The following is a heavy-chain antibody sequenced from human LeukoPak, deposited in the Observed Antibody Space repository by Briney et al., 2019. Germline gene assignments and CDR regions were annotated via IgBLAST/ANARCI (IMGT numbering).Heavy chain of an antibody. Sequence: PGGSLRLSCAASGFTFSSYSMNWVRQAPGKGLEWVSYISSSSSTIYYADSVKGRFTISRDNSKNTLYLQMNSLRAEDTAVYYCAKGGGAPPYYYYGMDVWGQGTTVTVSS. CDR1: GFTFSSYS. CDR2: ISSSSSTI. J-gene: IGHJ6*02. D-gene: IGHD3-16*01. V-gene: IGHV3-48*01. CDR3: AKGGGAPPYYYYGMDV.